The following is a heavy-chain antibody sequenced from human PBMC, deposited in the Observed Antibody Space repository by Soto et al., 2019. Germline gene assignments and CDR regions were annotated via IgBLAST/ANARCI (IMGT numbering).Heavy chain of an antibody. CDR3: AREGRVGGIDY. V-gene: IGHV3-48*03. CDR1: GFTFSIHE. CDR2: ISSIGVAT. D-gene: IGHD6-19*01. J-gene: IGHJ4*02. Sequence: GSLRLSCAASGFTFSIHEMNWVRQAPGEGLEWVSYISSIGVATYYADSVKGRFTISRDNAKNSLFLQMNSLRAEDTAVYYCAREGRVGGIDYWGQGTPVTVSS.